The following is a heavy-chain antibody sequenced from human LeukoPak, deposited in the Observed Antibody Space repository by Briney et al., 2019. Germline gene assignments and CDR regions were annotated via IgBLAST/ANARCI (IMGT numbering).Heavy chain of an antibody. V-gene: IGHV4-31*03. CDR3: ARRKSSGWYPLDY. D-gene: IGHD6-19*01. J-gene: IGHJ4*02. Sequence: PSQTLSLSCTVSGGSISSGGYYWSWIRQHPGKGLEWIGYIYYTGVTHYSPSLKSRVTISVDKSKNQFSLKLSSVTAADTAVYYCARRKSSGWYPLDYWGQGTLVTVSS. CDR1: GGSISSGGYY. CDR2: IYYTGVT.